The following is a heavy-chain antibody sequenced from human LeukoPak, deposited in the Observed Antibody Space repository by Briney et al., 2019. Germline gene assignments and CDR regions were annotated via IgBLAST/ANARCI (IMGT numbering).Heavy chain of an antibody. V-gene: IGHV1-69*04. D-gene: IGHD5-18*01. Sequence: ASVTVSFPSSGGTFSSYAISWVRQAPGQGLEWMGRIIPIFGIANYAQKFQGRVTITPDKSTSTAYMELSSLRSEDTAVYYCATGYSYGYLLNDWGQGTLVTVSS. J-gene: IGHJ4*02. CDR2: IIPIFGIA. CDR1: GGTFSSYA. CDR3: ATGYSYGYLLND.